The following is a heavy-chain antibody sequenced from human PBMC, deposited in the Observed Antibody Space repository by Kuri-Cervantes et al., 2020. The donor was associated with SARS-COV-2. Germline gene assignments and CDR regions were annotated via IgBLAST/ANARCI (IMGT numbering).Heavy chain of an antibody. D-gene: IGHD7-27*01. J-gene: IGHJ4*02. CDR1: GFTVSSNY. CDR2: IDSSSYYI. CDR3: AREEGGELGEAFDY. V-gene: IGHV3-21*01. Sequence: GESLKISCAASGFTVSSNYMTRVRQAPGKGLEWVASIDSSSYYIYHADSVKGRLTISRDNAKTSLYLQMNSLKPEDTAVYYCAREEGGELGEAFDYWGQGALVTVSS.